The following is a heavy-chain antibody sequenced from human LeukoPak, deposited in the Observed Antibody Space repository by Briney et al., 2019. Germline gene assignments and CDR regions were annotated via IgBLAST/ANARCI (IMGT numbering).Heavy chain of an antibody. CDR3: ARDLYGSGSFYTPGNFDS. J-gene: IGHJ4*03. V-gene: IGHV4-34*01. Sequence: NPSETLSLTCTVSGGSISSYYWSWIRQPPGKGLEWIGEINHRGSTDYNPSLRSRVTISVDTSKNQFSLKLNSVTAADTAVYYCARDLYGSGSFYTPGNFDSWGRGTPVTVSS. D-gene: IGHD3-10*01. CDR1: GGSISSYY. CDR2: INHRGST.